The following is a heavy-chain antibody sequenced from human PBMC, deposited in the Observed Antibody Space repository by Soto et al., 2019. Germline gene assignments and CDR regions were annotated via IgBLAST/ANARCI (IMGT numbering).Heavy chain of an antibody. CDR3: AKDIHCTNGVCYPDYYYYGMDV. J-gene: IGHJ6*02. D-gene: IGHD2-8*01. V-gene: IGHV3-30*18. CDR1: GFTFSSYG. Sequence: SGGSLRLSCAASGFTFSSYGMHWVRQAPGKGLEWVAVISYDGSNKYYADSVKGRFTISRDNSKNTLYLQMNSLRAEDTAVYYCAKDIHCTNGVCYPDYYYYGMDVWGQGTTVTVSS. CDR2: ISYDGSNK.